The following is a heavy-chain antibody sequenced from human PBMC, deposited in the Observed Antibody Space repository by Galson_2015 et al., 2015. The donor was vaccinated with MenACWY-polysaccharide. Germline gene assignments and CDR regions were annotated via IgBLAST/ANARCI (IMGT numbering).Heavy chain of an antibody. CDR2: ISYDGGA. J-gene: IGHJ5*02. Sequence: LSLTCTVSGDSITSGGYFWSWIRQHPGKGLEWIASISYDGGAYYNPSLKSRVTISADTPNNQFSLKLNSVTAADTAVYYCARGGRAVSNRNWFDPWGQGTLVTVSS. CDR3: ARGGRAVSNRNWFDP. CDR1: GDSITSGGYF. D-gene: IGHD3-16*01. V-gene: IGHV4-31*03.